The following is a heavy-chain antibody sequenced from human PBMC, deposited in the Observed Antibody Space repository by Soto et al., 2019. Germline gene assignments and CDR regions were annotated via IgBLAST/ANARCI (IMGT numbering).Heavy chain of an antibody. CDR2: ISSTAGTI. CDR1: GFTVSVYP. V-gene: IGHV3-23*01. Sequence: GGSLRLSCAASGFTVSVYPMSWVRQAPGKGLEWVAVISSTAGTIYYADPVKGRFTISRDNSKNTLYLQMDSLRAEDTAVYYCANWGKSGSDFWGQGTLVTVSS. J-gene: IGHJ4*02. D-gene: IGHD3-16*01. CDR3: ANWGKSGSDF.